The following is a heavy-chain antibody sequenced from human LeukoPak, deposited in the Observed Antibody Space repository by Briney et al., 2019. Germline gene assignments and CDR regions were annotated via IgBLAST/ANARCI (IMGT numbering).Heavy chain of an antibody. CDR3: ASLYGGNSPLDY. CDR1: GFTFNTYA. D-gene: IGHD4-23*01. V-gene: IGHV3-23*01. CDR2: VSGTDGST. Sequence: GGSLRLSCAASGFTFNTYAMNWVRQAPGKGLEWVSVVSGTDGSTYYADSVKGRFTISRDNSNNRLYLQMNSLRAEDTAVYYCASLYGGNSPLDYWGQGTLVTVSS. J-gene: IGHJ4*02.